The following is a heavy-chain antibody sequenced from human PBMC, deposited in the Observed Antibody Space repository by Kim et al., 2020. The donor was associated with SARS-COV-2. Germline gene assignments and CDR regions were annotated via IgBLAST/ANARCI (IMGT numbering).Heavy chain of an antibody. CDR1: GGSFSGYY. J-gene: IGHJ4*02. D-gene: IGHD6-19*01. CDR2: INHSGST. CDR3: ARNRPGGWYLSTYYFDY. Sequence: SETLSLTCAVYGGSFSGYYWSWIRQPPGKGLEWIGEINHSGSTNYNPSLKSRVTISVDTSKNQFSLKLSSVTAADTAVYYCARNRPGGWYLSTYYFDYWGQGTLVTVSS. V-gene: IGHV4-34*01.